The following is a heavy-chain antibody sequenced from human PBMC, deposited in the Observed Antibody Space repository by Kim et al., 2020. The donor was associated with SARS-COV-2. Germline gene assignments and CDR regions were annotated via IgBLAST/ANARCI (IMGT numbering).Heavy chain of an antibody. V-gene: IGHV3-73*01. CDR3: TRQGLRGCSSTSCSDY. Sequence: GGSLRLSCAASGFTFSGSAMHWVRQASGKGLEWVGRIRSKANSYATAYAASVKGRFTISRDDSKNTAYLQMNSLKTEDTAVYYCTRQGLRGCSSTSCSDYWGQGTLVTVSS. CDR1: GFTFSGSA. D-gene: IGHD2-2*01. J-gene: IGHJ4*02. CDR2: IRSKANSYAT.